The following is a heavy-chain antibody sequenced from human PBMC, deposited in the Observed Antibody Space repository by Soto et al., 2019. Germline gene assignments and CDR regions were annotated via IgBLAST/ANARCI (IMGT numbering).Heavy chain of an antibody. CDR1: GGSISSYY. CDR2: IYYSGST. V-gene: IGHV4-59*01. D-gene: IGHD3-10*01. Sequence: PSETLSLTCTVSGGSISSYYWSWIRQPPGKGLEWIGYIYYSGSTNYNPSLKSRVTISVDTSKNQFSLKLSSVTAADTAVYYCARDLEITYGSVSYPRRYYYYYYGMDVWGQGTTVTVSS. J-gene: IGHJ6*02. CDR3: ARDLEITYGSVSYPRRYYYYYYGMDV.